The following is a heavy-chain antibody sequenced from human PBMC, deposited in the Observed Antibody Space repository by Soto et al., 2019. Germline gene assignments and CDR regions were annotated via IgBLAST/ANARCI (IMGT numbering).Heavy chain of an antibody. CDR2: ITPFSGDV. CDR1: GNTFSYRY. J-gene: IGHJ4*02. V-gene: IGHV1-45*02. CDR3: ASGGAASGPFTCELTCH. Sequence: QMQLVQSGAEVKKTGSSVTVSCKALGNTFSYRYIHWVRPDPGQALEWMGWITPFSGDVHYAQKLQERCTLTRDRSSNTASMRMSSLRSEETAIYCCASGGAASGPFTCELTCHWVQGTMGTVSS. D-gene: IGHD3-16*01.